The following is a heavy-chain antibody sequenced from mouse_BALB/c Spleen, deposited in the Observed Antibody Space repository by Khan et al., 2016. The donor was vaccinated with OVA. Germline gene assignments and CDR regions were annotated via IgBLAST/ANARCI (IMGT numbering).Heavy chain of an antibody. D-gene: IGHD2-14*01. Sequence: VQLKQSGPGLVKPSQSLSLTCTVTGYSITSDYAWNWIRQFPGNKLEWMGYISYSGSTSYNPSLKSRISIIRDTSKNQFFLQLNSVTTEDTATYYCARGRYRYPFAYWGQGTLVTVSA. CDR2: ISYSGST. V-gene: IGHV3-2*02. CDR3: ARGRYRYPFAY. J-gene: IGHJ3*01. CDR1: GYSITSDYA.